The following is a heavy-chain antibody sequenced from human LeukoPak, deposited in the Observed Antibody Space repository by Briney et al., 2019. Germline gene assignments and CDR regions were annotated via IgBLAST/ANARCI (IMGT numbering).Heavy chain of an antibody. CDR3: ARQGGYGDFDY. V-gene: IGHV5-51*01. Sequence: KRGESLKISCKGSGHSFSSYWIGWVRQLPGKGLEWMGIIYLGDSDTRYSPAFQGQVTMSADKSINTAYLQWNSLKASDTAMYYCARQGGYGDFDYWGQGTLVTVSS. D-gene: IGHD5-12*01. J-gene: IGHJ4*02. CDR1: GHSFSSYW. CDR2: IYLGDSDT.